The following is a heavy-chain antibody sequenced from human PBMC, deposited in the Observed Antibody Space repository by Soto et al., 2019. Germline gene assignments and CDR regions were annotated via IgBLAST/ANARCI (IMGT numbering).Heavy chain of an antibody. V-gene: IGHV3-30*18. D-gene: IGHD3-10*01. CDR2: ISYDGSNK. CDR1: GFTFSSYG. CDR3: ANAAQLLWFVGY. Sequence: QVQLVESGGGVVQPGRSLRLSCAASGFTFSSYGMHWVRQAPGKGLEWVAVISYDGSNKYYADSVKGRFTISRDNSKNTLYLQMNSLKAEDTAVYYCANAAQLLWFVGYWGQVTLVTVSS. J-gene: IGHJ4*02.